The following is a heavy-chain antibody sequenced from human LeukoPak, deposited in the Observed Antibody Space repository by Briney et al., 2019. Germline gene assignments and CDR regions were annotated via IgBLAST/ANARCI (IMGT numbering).Heavy chain of an antibody. CDR2: INPNSGGT. CDR1: GYTFTGYY. D-gene: IGHD3-16*02. J-gene: IGHJ5*02. Sequence: ASVKVSCKASGYTFTGYYMHWVRQAPGQGLGWMGWINPNSGGTNYAQKFQGRVTMTRDTSISTAYMELSRLRSDDTAVYYCARAGLLRLGELSLRFDPWGQGTLVTVSS. CDR3: ARAGLLRLGELSLRFDP. V-gene: IGHV1-2*02.